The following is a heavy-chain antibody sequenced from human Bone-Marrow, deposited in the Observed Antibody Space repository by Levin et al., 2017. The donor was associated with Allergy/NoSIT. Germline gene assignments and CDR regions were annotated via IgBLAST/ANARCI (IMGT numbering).Heavy chain of an antibody. Sequence: GESLKISCAASGFTFSSYSMNWVRQAPGKGLEWISYISTSSSTIYYADSVTGRFTISRDNAKNSLYLQMNSLRAEDTAVYYCAADTPMVTGSAFDIWGQGTMVTVSS. D-gene: IGHD5-18*01. CDR2: ISTSSSTI. J-gene: IGHJ3*02. CDR3: AADTPMVTGSAFDI. CDR1: GFTFSSYS. V-gene: IGHV3-48*01.